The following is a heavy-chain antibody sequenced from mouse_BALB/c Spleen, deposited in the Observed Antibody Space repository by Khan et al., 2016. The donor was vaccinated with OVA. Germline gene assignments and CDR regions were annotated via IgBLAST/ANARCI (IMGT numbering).Heavy chain of an antibody. J-gene: IGHJ4*01. D-gene: IGHD1-1*01. Sequence: EVELVESGGGLMQPGGSLKLSCAAAGFTFSSFGMSWVRQTPDKRLELVATINSNGGSTYYPDSVKGRFTISRDNAKNTLYLQMISLKSEDTAIYYCSIDPYSCGSKYAMDYWGQGTSVTVSS. CDR3: SIDPYSCGSKYAMDY. CDR2: INSNGGST. CDR1: GFTFSSFG. V-gene: IGHV5-6-3*01.